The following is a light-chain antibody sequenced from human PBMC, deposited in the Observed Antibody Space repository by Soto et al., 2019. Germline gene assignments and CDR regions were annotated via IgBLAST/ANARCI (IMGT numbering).Light chain of an antibody. J-gene: IGLJ1*01. CDR3: VSFTTEKSYV. Sequence: QSVLTQPASVSGSPGQSITISCTGTSSDIGAYIFVSWYQQHPGKAPKLIIYDIANRPSGVSYRFSGSKSANTASLTISGLQADDEADYYCVSFTTEKSYVFGTGTKLTVL. V-gene: IGLV2-14*03. CDR2: DIA. CDR1: SSDIGAYIF.